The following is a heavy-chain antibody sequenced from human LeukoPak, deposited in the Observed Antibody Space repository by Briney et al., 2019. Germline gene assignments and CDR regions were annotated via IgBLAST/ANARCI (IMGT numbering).Heavy chain of an antibody. CDR3: ARGRSGSYGFFDY. D-gene: IGHD3-10*01. J-gene: IGHJ4*02. CDR1: GFTFDDYA. CDR2: ISWDGGST. Sequence: PGGSLRLSCAASGFTFDDYAMHWVRQAPGKGLEWVSLISWDGGSTYYADSVKGRFTISRDNSKNSLYLQMNSLRAEDTAVYYCARGRSGSYGFFDYWSLGNLVTVSS. V-gene: IGHV3-43D*03.